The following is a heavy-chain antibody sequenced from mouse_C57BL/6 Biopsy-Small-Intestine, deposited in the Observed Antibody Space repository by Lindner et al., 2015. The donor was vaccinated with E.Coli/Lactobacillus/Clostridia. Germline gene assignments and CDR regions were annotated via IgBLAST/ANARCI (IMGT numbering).Heavy chain of an antibody. D-gene: IGHD3-2*02. V-gene: IGHV1-15*01. CDR3: SRLTAQATPAY. Sequence: VQLQESGAELVRPGASVTLSCRASGYTFTDYAIHWVKQALVHGLEWIGSIEPETGGTACSQRFKDKAILTADKPSRTAYLEVSSLTSDDSAVYYCSRLTAQATPAYWGQGTLVTVSA. CDR2: IEPETGGT. J-gene: IGHJ3*01. CDR1: GYTFTDYA.